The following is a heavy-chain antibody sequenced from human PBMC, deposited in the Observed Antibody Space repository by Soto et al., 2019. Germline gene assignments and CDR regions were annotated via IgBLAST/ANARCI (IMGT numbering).Heavy chain of an antibody. CDR2: ISYDGSNK. D-gene: IGHD6-19*01. Sequence: GGSLRLSCAASGFTFSSYAMHWVRQAPGKGLEWVAVISYDGSNKYYADSVKGRFTISRDNSKNTLYLQMNSLRAEDTAVYYCASPYSSGWVSLFDYWGQGTLVTVSS. J-gene: IGHJ4*02. CDR1: GFTFSSYA. V-gene: IGHV3-30-3*01. CDR3: ASPYSSGWVSLFDY.